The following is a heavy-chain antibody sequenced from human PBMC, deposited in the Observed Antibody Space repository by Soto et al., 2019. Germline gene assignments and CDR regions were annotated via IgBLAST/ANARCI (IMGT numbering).Heavy chain of an antibody. V-gene: IGHV3-15*01. CDR2: IKSTKDGGAR. CDR1: GFMFSSAW. Sequence: EVHVVESGGDLVEPGGSLRLSCVTSGFMFSSAWMSWVRQAPGKGLEWVARIKSTKDGGARDYAAPVNGRFSISRDDSKSTVYLQMNSLRAKDTALYYCVEGWNDFWGQGTLVTVSS. CDR3: VEGWNDF. J-gene: IGHJ4*02. D-gene: IGHD1-1*01.